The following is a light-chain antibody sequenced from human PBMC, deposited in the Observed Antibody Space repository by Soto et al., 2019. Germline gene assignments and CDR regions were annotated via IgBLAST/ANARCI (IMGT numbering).Light chain of an antibody. Sequence: DIQMTQSPSTLSASVGDRVTITCRASQSISSWLAWYQQKPGKAPKLLIYKASSLEGGIPSRFSGSGSETEFTLTISSLQPEYFATYYCQQYNSYQYPFGQGTKLEIK. CDR1: QSISSW. CDR3: QQYNSYQYP. J-gene: IGKJ2*01. CDR2: KAS. V-gene: IGKV1-5*03.